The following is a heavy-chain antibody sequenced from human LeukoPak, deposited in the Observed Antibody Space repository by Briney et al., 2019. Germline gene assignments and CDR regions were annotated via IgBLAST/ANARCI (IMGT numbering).Heavy chain of an antibody. J-gene: IGHJ4*02. V-gene: IGHV3-48*03. D-gene: IGHD3-22*01. CDR3: ARDGRWINYYDGSSPV. CDR1: GFIFSTYE. CDR2: ISYNGRSI. Sequence: PGGSLRLSCAASGFIFSTYEMNWVRQAPGKGLERLSYISYNGRSIYYADSVKGRFTISRDNAKNSLYLQMNSLRVEDTGVYYCARDGRWINYYDGSSPVWGQGALVTVSS.